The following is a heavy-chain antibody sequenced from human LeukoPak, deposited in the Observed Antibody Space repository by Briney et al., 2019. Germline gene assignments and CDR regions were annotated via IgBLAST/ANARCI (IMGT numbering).Heavy chain of an antibody. D-gene: IGHD2-15*01. J-gene: IGHJ6*03. Sequence: SDTLSLTCTVSGGSISSYYWIWIRQPAGKGLEWIGRIYTRGSTNYNPSLKSRVTMSVDTSKNQFSLKLSSVAAADTAVYYCARGGDCSGGSCLPPFFYYYYYMDVWGKGTAVTVSS. CDR2: IYTRGST. V-gene: IGHV4-4*07. CDR1: GGSISSYY. CDR3: ARGGDCSGGSCLPPFFYYYYYMDV.